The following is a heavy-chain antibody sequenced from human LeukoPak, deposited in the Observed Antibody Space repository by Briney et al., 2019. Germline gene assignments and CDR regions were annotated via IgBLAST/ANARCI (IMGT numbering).Heavy chain of an antibody. CDR3: ARIACTGGNCKPYYYYGLDV. D-gene: IGHD2-8*02. J-gene: IGHJ6*02. CDR1: GFTFSTYG. Sequence: GGSLRLSCAASGFTFSTYGMHWVRQAPGKGLEWVAVIWYDGSIKYYADSVKGRFTFSRENSKSTLYLQMNSLRAEDTAVYYCARIACTGGNCKPYYYYGLDVWGQGTTVTVSS. CDR2: IWYDGSIK. V-gene: IGHV3-33*01.